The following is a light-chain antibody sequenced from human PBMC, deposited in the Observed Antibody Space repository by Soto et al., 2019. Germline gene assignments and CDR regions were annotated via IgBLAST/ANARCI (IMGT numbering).Light chain of an antibody. J-gene: IGKJ2*01. CDR2: KVS. CDR1: QSISTW. Sequence: DIQMTQSPSNLSASVGDRVTITCRASQSISTWLAWYQQKPGEAPNLLIYKVSSLEYGVPSRFSGSGSGTEFTLTINRLQPDDFATYYCQQYNTYSRTFGQGTKLDIK. CDR3: QQYNTYSRT. V-gene: IGKV1-5*03.